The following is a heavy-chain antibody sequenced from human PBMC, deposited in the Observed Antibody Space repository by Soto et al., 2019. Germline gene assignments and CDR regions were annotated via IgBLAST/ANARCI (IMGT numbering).Heavy chain of an antibody. J-gene: IGHJ5*02. CDR3: ARGQRFSDWFDT. D-gene: IGHD3-3*01. CDR1: GGAIGSHY. Sequence: SSETLSLTCTISGGAIGSHYWTWIRQPAGKGLEWIGRIYSSGSTQYNPSLQSRVTMSPDTSKNQFSLRLESVTAADTAVYYCARGQRFSDWFDTWGQGTLVTVSS. CDR2: IYSSGST. V-gene: IGHV4-4*07.